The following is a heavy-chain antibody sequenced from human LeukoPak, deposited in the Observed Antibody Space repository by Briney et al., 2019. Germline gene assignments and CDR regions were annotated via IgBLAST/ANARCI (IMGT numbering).Heavy chain of an antibody. J-gene: IGHJ4*02. D-gene: IGHD3-10*01. CDR1: GFTFSSYA. CDR2: ISSNGGST. V-gene: IGHV3-64*01. Sequence: GGSLRLSWAASGFTFSSYAMHWVRQAQGKGLEYVSAISSNGGSTYYANSVKGRFTISRDNSKNTLYLQMGSLRAEDMAVYYCAREGSYGSGSYVYFDYRGQGTLVTVSS. CDR3: AREGSYGSGSYVYFDY.